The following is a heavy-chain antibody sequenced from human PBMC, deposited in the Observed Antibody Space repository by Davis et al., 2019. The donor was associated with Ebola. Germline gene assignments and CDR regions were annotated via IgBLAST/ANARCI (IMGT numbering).Heavy chain of an antibody. CDR2: MNPNSGNT. Sequence: ASVKVSCKASGYTFTSYDINWVRQATGQGLEWMGWMNPNSGNTGYAQKFQGRVTMTRNTSISTAYMELSRLRSEDTAVYYCARGRYFDWLLYREGWFDPWGQGTLVTVSS. J-gene: IGHJ5*02. CDR1: GYTFTSYD. D-gene: IGHD3-9*01. V-gene: IGHV1-8*01. CDR3: ARGRYFDWLLYREGWFDP.